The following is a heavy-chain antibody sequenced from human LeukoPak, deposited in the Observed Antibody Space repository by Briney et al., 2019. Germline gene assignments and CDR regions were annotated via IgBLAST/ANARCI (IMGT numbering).Heavy chain of an antibody. CDR1: GFTFGSYA. V-gene: IGHV3-23*01. CDR2: ISDSGGNT. Sequence: GGSLRLSCAASGFTFGSYAMSWVRQAPGKGLEWVSTISDSGGNTYYADSVEGRFTISRDNSKNTLYVQMNSLRAEDTDIYYFAKDGFRGDCIAPSSYPFHPCGQGTPVTVSS. D-gene: IGHD2-15*01. CDR3: AKDGFRGDCIAPSSYPFHP. J-gene: IGHJ5*02.